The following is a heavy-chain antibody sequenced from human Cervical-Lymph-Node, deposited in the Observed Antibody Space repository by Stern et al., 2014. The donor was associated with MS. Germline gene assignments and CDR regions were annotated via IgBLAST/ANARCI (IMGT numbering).Heavy chain of an antibody. CDR3: ARVSSGWYFDY. Sequence: QMQLVQSGAEVKKPGASVKVSCEASANTFSVTTYYLHWLRQAPGQGLEWVGWINPSTGATKYAQKFQDRVTLTWDTSINTAFIELSGLTSDDTAVYSCARVSSGWYFDYWGQGTLVTVSS. CDR1: ANTFSVTTYY. V-gene: IGHV1-2*02. D-gene: IGHD6-19*01. J-gene: IGHJ4*02. CDR2: INPSTGAT.